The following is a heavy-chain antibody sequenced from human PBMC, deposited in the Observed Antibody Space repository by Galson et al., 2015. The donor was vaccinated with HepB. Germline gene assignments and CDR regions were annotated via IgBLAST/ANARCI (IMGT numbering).Heavy chain of an antibody. Sequence: SLRLSCAASGLTFSSYWMSWVRQAPGKGLEWLANIKPDGSEKYYVDSVRGRFTISRDNAKNSLYLQMNTLRVEDTAVYYCARDRSLLIWGHGTMVTVSS. CDR3: ARDRSLLI. D-gene: IGHD1-26*01. J-gene: IGHJ3*02. V-gene: IGHV3-7*03. CDR1: GLTFSSYW. CDR2: IKPDGSEK.